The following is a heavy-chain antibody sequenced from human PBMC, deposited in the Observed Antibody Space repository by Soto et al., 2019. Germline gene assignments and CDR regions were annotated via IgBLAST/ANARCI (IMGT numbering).Heavy chain of an antibody. Sequence: PGGSLRLSCAASGFTFSSYSMNWVRLAPGKGLEWVSSISSSSSYIYYADSVKGRLTISRDNAKNSLYLQMNSLRAEDTAVYYCAGGLNYHYGMDVWGQGTTVTVSS. CDR3: AGGLNYHYGMDV. J-gene: IGHJ6*02. V-gene: IGHV3-21*01. D-gene: IGHD3-16*01. CDR1: GFTFSSYS. CDR2: ISSSSSYI.